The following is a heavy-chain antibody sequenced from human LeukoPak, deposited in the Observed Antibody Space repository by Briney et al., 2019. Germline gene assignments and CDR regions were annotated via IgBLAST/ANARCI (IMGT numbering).Heavy chain of an antibody. CDR1: GLTFSNYA. Sequence: PGGSLRLSCAASGLTFSNYAMNWVRQASGKGLEWVSGITDSGRKTYYADSVKGRFSISRDNSKNTVYLQMSSLRAEDTAVFYCARGSDYGDYWYFDYWGQGTLVTVSS. D-gene: IGHD4-17*01. CDR2: ITDSGRKT. V-gene: IGHV3-23*01. CDR3: ARGSDYGDYWYFDY. J-gene: IGHJ4*02.